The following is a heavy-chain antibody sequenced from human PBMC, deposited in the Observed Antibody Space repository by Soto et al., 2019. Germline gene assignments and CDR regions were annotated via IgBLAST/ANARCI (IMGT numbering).Heavy chain of an antibody. J-gene: IGHJ1*01. CDR2: IYYSGST. CDR1: GCSITSCDNY. D-gene: IGHD3-3*01. Sequence: LSLTCTVSGCSITSCDNYWRWIRQPPGQGLEWIGYIYYSGSTYYNPSLKSRVTISVDTSKNHFSLKLSPETADATAVYYCASDPGLYFWSGYYAWGQGTLVTVSS. CDR3: ASDPGLYFWSGYYA. V-gene: IGHV4-30-4*01.